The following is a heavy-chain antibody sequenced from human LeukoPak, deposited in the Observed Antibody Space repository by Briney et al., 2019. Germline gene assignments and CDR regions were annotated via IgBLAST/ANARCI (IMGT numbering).Heavy chain of an antibody. V-gene: IGHV1-8*01. Sequence: GASVEVSCKASGYTFTSYDINWVRQATGQGLGWMGWMNPNSGNTGYAQKFQGRVTMTRNTSISTAYMELSSLRSEDTAVYYCARSITIFGVVSHDAFDIWGQGTMVTVSS. CDR1: GYTFTSYD. CDR3: ARSITIFGVVSHDAFDI. CDR2: MNPNSGNT. J-gene: IGHJ3*02. D-gene: IGHD3-3*01.